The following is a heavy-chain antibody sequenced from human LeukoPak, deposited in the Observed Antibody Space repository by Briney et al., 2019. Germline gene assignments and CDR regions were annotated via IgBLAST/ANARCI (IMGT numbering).Heavy chain of an antibody. Sequence: GESLKISCKGSGYSFTSYWIGWVRQMPGKGLEWMGVIYPGDSDTRYSPSFQGQVTISADKSISTAYLQWSSLRASDTAMYYCATSVSDYYYYYYGMDVWGQGTTVTVSS. CDR1: GYSFTSYW. CDR2: IYPGDSDT. V-gene: IGHV5-51*01. J-gene: IGHJ6*02. CDR3: ATSVSDYYYYYYGMDV. D-gene: IGHD5/OR15-5a*01.